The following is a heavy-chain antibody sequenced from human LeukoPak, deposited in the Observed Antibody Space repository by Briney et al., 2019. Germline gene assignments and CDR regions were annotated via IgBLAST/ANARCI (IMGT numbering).Heavy chain of an antibody. V-gene: IGHV5-51*01. D-gene: IGHD3-10*01. Sequence: GESLKISCKASGYIFTTQWIGGVRQMPGKRRVWMAIIYPCDSDIRYSPSFQGQVTISADKSITTAYLHWSSLKASDTAMYYCAKRYYAFAYDYWGQGTLVTVSS. J-gene: IGHJ4*02. CDR3: AKRYYAFAYDY. CDR1: GYIFTTQW. CDR2: IYPCDSDI.